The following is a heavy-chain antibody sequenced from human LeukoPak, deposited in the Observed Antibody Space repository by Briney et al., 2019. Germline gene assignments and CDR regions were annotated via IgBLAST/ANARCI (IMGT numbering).Heavy chain of an antibody. V-gene: IGHV4-39*01. D-gene: IGHD2-2*02. CDR1: GGSISSSSYY. Sequence: PSETLSLTCIVSGGSISSSSYYWGWIRQPPGKGLEWIGSIYYRGSTYYNPSLKSRVTISVDTSKNQFSLKLSSVTAADTAVYYCARSPLGYCSSTSCYTDYHHYYMDVWGKGTTVTVSS. CDR3: ARSPLGYCSSTSCYTDYHHYYMDV. CDR2: IYYRGST. J-gene: IGHJ6*03.